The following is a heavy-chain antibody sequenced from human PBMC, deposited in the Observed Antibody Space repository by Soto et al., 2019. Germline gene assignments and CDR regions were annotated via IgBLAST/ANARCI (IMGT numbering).Heavy chain of an antibody. CDR2: IIGSGGST. D-gene: IGHD5-12*01. CDR3: ARRGYSGYDYGYFDY. J-gene: IGHJ4*02. CDR1: GFTFSSYA. V-gene: IGHV3-23*01. Sequence: SLRLSCAASGFTFSSYAMSWVRQAPGKGLEWVSAIIGSGGSTYYADSVKGRFTISRENAKNSLYLQMNSLRAEDTAVYYCARRGYSGYDYGYFDYWGQGTLVTVSS.